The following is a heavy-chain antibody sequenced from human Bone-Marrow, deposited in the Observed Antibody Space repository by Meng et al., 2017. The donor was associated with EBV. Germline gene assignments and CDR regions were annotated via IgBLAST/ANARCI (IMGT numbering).Heavy chain of an antibody. V-gene: IGHV3-33*01. CDR2: IWYDGSNK. CDR3: ARAVSYYDILSGFSH. Sequence: QVQLVESXXXXXQXXWXXRLSCAASGFSFGSYGMHWVRQAPGKGLEWVAVIWYDGSNKYYAESVKGRFTISRENSKNTLYLQMNSLRAEDTAVYYCARAVSYYDILSGFSHWGQGTLVTVSS. J-gene: IGHJ4*02. CDR1: GFSFGSYG. D-gene: IGHD3-9*01.